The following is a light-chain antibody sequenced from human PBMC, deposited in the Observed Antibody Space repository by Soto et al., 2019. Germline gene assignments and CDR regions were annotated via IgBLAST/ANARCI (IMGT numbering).Light chain of an antibody. CDR2: GAS. CDR3: QQYNNWPLT. V-gene: IGKV3-15*01. Sequence: EVVMTQSPATLSLSPGERATLSCRASQSVSSLLAWYQQKPGQAPRLLIYGASTRATGIPDRFSASGSGTEFALTISSLQSGDFAVYYCQQYNNWPLTFGGGTKVEIK. CDR1: QSVSSL. J-gene: IGKJ4*01.